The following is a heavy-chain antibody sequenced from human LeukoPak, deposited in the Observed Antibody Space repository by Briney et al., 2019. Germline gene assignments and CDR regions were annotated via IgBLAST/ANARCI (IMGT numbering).Heavy chain of an antibody. V-gene: IGHV1-18*01. CDR3: ARDPIEYSYGYYFDY. D-gene: IGHD5-18*01. J-gene: IGHJ4*02. Sequence: WASVKVSCKASGYTFTSYGISWVRQAPGQGLEWMGWISAYNGNTNYAQKLQGKVTITTDTSTSTAYMELRSLRSDDTAVYFCARDPIEYSYGYYFDYWGQGTLVTVSS. CDR2: ISAYNGNT. CDR1: GYTFTSYG.